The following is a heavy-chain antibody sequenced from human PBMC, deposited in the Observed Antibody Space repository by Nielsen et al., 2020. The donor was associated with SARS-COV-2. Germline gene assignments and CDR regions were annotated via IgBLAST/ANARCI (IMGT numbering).Heavy chain of an antibody. J-gene: IGHJ3*02. CDR1: GFTFSSYS. Sequence: GSLKISCAASGFTFSSYSMNWVRQAPGKGLEWVSSISSSSSYIYYADSVKGRFTISRDNAKNSLYLQMNSLRAEDTAVYYCARESYYDSSGYYPDSFDIWGQGTMVTVSS. V-gene: IGHV3-21*01. CDR2: ISSSSSYI. D-gene: IGHD3-22*01. CDR3: ARESYYDSSGYYPDSFDI.